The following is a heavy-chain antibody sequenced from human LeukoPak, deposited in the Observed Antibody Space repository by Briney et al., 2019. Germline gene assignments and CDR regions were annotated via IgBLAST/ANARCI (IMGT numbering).Heavy chain of an antibody. Sequence: GSLRLSCTASGFTFGDYAMSWFRQAPGKGLEWIGRIYTSGSTNYNPSLKSRVTISVDTSKNQFSLKLSSVTAADTAVYYCAGNYYGSGSYYSEDRYWGQGTLVTVSS. CDR1: GFTFGDYA. J-gene: IGHJ4*02. V-gene: IGHV4-4*08. CDR3: AGNYYGSGSYYSEDRY. D-gene: IGHD3-10*01. CDR2: IYTSGST.